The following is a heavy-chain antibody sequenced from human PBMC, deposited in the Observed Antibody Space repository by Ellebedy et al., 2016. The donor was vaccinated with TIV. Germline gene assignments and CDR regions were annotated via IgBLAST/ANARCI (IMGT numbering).Heavy chain of an antibody. D-gene: IGHD6-19*01. J-gene: IGHJ4*02. CDR2: IKSKTDGGTT. Sequence: GGSLRLXXAASGFTFSNAWMSWVRQAPGKGLEWVGRIKSKTDGGTTDYAAPVKGRFTISRDDSKNTLYLQMNSLKTEDTAVYYCTTEYSSGWLAPGNYWGQGTLVTVSS. CDR1: GFTFSNAW. CDR3: TTEYSSGWLAPGNY. V-gene: IGHV3-15*01.